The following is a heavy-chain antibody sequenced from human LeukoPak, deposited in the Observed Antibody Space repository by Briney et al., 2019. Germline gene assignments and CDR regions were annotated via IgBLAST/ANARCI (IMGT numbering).Heavy chain of an antibody. D-gene: IGHD1-26*01. CDR2: IPGSGYTT. CDR3: AKEGAYGFDY. J-gene: IGHJ4*02. Sequence: PGGSLRLSCAASGFTFSSYSMNWLRQAPGKGLEWVSAIPGSGYTTYYADSVKGLFTISRDNSKNTLYLQMNSLRAEDTAVYYCAKEGAYGFDYWGQGTLVTVSS. CDR1: GFTFSSYS. V-gene: IGHV3-23*01.